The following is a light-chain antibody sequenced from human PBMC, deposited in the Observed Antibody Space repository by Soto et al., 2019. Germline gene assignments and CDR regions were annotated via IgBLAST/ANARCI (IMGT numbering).Light chain of an antibody. J-gene: IGKJ1*01. CDR2: SAS. CDR3: QHYGSSPST. CDR1: QSISGTY. V-gene: IGKV3-20*01. Sequence: IGMTQSPATLSVSPGERATLSCRASQSISGTYLAWYQQKPGQSPRLLIYSASTRAPGIPDRFSGSGSGTDFTLTISRLEPEDFAVYYCQHYGSSPSTFGRGTKVDIK.